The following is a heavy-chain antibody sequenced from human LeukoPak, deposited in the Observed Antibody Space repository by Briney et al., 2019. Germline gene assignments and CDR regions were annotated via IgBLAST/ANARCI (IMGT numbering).Heavy chain of an antibody. CDR3: ARGRLCVGDCWYFDL. CDR2: ISSSSSYI. J-gene: IGHJ2*01. D-gene: IGHD2-21*02. Sequence: GGSLRLSCAASGFTFSTYAMNWVRQAPGKGLEWVSSISSSSSYIYYADSVKGRFPISRDNAKNSLYLQMNSLRAEDTAVYYCARGRLCVGDCWYFDLWGRGTLVTVSS. V-gene: IGHV3-21*01. CDR1: GFTFSTYA.